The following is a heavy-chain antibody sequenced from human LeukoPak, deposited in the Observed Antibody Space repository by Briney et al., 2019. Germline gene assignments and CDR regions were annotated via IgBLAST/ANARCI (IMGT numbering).Heavy chain of an antibody. J-gene: IGHJ4*02. CDR1: GFTFSSFG. Sequence: GGSLRLSCAASGFTFSSFGMRWVRQAPGEGLEWVAYIGYSGSDIYYADSVKGRFTISRDNSKNTVHLQLSSLRAADTALYSCARDLTERKYYIAFWGQGTLVTVSS. CDR3: ARDLTERKYYIAF. CDR2: IGYSGSDI. V-gene: IGHV3-30*02. D-gene: IGHD2-8*02.